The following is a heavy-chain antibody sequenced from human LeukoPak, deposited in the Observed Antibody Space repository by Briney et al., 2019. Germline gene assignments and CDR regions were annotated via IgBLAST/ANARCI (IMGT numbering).Heavy chain of an antibody. CDR3: ARGGSLKNLAAASIKPYYYYGMDV. Sequence: SQTLSLTCAISGDSVSSNSAAWNWIRQSPSRGLEWLGRTYYRSKWYNDYAVSVKSRITINPDTSKNQFSLQLNSVTPEDTAVYYCARGGSLKNLAAASIKPYYYYGMDVWGQGTTVTVSS. CDR2: TYYRSKWYN. CDR1: GDSVSSNSAA. V-gene: IGHV6-1*01. D-gene: IGHD6-13*01. J-gene: IGHJ6*02.